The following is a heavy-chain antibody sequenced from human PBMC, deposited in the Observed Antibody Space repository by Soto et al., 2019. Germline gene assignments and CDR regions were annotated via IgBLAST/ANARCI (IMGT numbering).Heavy chain of an antibody. V-gene: IGHV3-30-3*01. Sequence: QPGGSLRLSCTASGFSFCSYSMYWFRQPPGKGLEWVAVISHDGINKHYADSVKGRVTVSRDNSNHSLDLQLNSLRGEDTAMYYCARDMYSSDYFVKWFEPWGQGTLVTVSS. D-gene: IGHD6-19*01. J-gene: IGHJ5*02. CDR2: ISHDGINK. CDR1: GFSFCSYS. CDR3: ARDMYSSDYFVKWFEP.